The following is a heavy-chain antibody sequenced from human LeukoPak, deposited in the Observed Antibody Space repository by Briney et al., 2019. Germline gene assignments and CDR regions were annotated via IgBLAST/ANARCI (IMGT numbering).Heavy chain of an antibody. J-gene: IGHJ4*02. CDR1: GFTFGSYW. V-gene: IGHV3-7*05. CDR3: ATQFWWAAVGDTVLDD. CDR2: IKEDGSEK. D-gene: IGHD6-19*01. Sequence: GGSLRLSCAASGFTFGSYWMRWGRQAPGKGLEGVANIKEDGSEKYYVDSVKGRFTISRDNAKNSLYLQMNSLRAEDTAVYYCATQFWWAAVGDTVLDDWGQGTLVTVSS.